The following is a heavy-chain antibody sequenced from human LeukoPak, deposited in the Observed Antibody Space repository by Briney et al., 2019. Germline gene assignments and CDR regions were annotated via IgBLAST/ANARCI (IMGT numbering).Heavy chain of an antibody. D-gene: IGHD6-19*01. CDR2: IIPILGIA. Sequence: ASVKVSCKASGGTFSSYAISWVRQAPGQGLEWMGRIIPILGIASYAQKFQGRVTITADKSTSTAYMELSSLRSEDTAVYYCARVGYSSGWYSTHFDYWGQGTLVTVSS. V-gene: IGHV1-69*04. CDR3: ARVGYSSGWYSTHFDY. J-gene: IGHJ4*02. CDR1: GGTFSSYA.